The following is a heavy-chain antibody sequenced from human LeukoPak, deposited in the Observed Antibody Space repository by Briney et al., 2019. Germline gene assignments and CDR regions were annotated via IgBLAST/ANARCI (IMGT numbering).Heavy chain of an antibody. J-gene: IGHJ4*02. D-gene: IGHD6-6*01. CDR2: IYTSGST. Sequence: SQTLSLTCTVSGGSISSGSYYWSWLRQPAGKGLEWIGRIYTSGSTNYNPSLKSRVTISVDTSKNQFSLKLSSVTAADTAVYYCARVPPTHLAALDYFDYWGQGTLVTVSS. CDR1: GGSISSGSYY. CDR3: ARVPPTHLAALDYFDY. V-gene: IGHV4-61*02.